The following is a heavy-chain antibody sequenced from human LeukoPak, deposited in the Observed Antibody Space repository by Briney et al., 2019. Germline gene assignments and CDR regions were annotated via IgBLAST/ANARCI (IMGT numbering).Heavy chain of an antibody. CDR2: ISSSGSSI. Sequence: KPGGSLRLSCAASGFTFSSYSMSWVRQAPGKGLEGVSFISSSGSSIYYADSLKGRFTISRDNAKNSLYLQMNSLRAEDTAVYYCARESAALAGMDVWGQGTTVTVSS. J-gene: IGHJ6*02. CDR3: ARESAALAGMDV. CDR1: GFTFSSYS. D-gene: IGHD6-13*01. V-gene: IGHV3-21*06.